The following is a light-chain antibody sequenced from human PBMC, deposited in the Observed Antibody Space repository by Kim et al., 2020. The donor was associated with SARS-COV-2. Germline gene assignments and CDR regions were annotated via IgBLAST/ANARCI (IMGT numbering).Light chain of an antibody. Sequence: SPGERATHSCKASQSVSSNYLAWYQQKPGQAPRLLIYGASSRTTGIPDRFSDSGSVTDFTLTITRLEPEDFAVYYCQQYSSSPATFGQGTKVDIK. V-gene: IGKV3-20*01. J-gene: IGKJ1*01. CDR3: QQYSSSPAT. CDR2: GAS. CDR1: QSVSSNY.